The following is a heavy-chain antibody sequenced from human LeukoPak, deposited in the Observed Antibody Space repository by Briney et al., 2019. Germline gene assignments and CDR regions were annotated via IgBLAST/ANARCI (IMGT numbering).Heavy chain of an antibody. CDR3: AKDRITMVRGVTGSFDY. CDR1: GFTFSSYA. V-gene: IGHV3-30*04. Sequence: SGGSLRLSCAASGFTFSSYAMHWVRQAPGKGLEWVAVISYDGSNKYYADSVKGRFTISRDNSKNTLYLQMNSLRAEDTAVYYCAKDRITMVRGVTGSFDYWGQGTLVTVSS. CDR2: ISYDGSNK. D-gene: IGHD3-10*01. J-gene: IGHJ4*02.